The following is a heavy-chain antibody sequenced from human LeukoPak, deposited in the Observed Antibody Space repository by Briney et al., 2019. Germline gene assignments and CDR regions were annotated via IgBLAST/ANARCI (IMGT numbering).Heavy chain of an antibody. CDR3: ARDPSLEMATIFDY. Sequence: ASVKVSCKTSGYTFSNYYMHWVRQAPGQGLEWMGLIGPAGTNTNYAQKFRGRVTVTRDTSTTTVYMELSSLRSEDTAVYYCARDPSLEMATIFDYWGQGTLVTVSS. V-gene: IGHV1-46*01. D-gene: IGHD5-24*01. CDR1: GYTFSNYY. J-gene: IGHJ4*02. CDR2: IGPAGTNT.